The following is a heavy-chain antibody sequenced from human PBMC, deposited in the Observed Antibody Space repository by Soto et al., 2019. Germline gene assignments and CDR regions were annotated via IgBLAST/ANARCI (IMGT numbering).Heavy chain of an antibody. CDR3: AKDSWNDVGY. D-gene: IGHD1-1*01. Sequence: PGGSLRLSCALSGFTVSTYAMSWVRQAPGKGLEWVSAISGSGGSTYYADSVKGRFTISRDNSKNTLYLQMNSLRAEDTAVYYCAKDSWNDVGYWGQGTLVTVSS. J-gene: IGHJ4*02. V-gene: IGHV3-23*01. CDR1: GFTVSTYA. CDR2: ISGSGGST.